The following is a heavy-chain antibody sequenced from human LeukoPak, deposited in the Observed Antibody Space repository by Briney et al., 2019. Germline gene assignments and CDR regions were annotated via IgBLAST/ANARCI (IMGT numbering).Heavy chain of an antibody. D-gene: IGHD2-8*02. CDR3: ATGTGGFDP. V-gene: IGHV1-18*01. CDR1: GYTFTSYG. Sequence: ASVKVSCKASGYTFTSYGISWVRQAPGQGLEWMGWISAYSGDTNYAQKFQGRATMTTDTSTSTAYMELRSLSSDDTAVYYCATGTGGFDPWGQGTLVTVSS. CDR2: ISAYSGDT. J-gene: IGHJ5*02.